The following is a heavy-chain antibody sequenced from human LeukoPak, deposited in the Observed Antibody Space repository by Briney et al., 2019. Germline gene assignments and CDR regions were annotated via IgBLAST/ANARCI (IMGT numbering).Heavy chain of an antibody. V-gene: IGHV3-11*01. CDR3: ASSLYDYVWSTFDY. Sequence: GGSLRLSCAASGFTFSDYYMSWIRQAPGKGLEWVSYISSSGSTIYYADSVKGRFTISRDNAKNSLYLQMNSLRAEDTAVYYCASSLYDYVWSTFDYWGQGTLVTVSS. CDR1: GFTFSDYY. J-gene: IGHJ4*02. CDR2: ISSSGSTI. D-gene: IGHD3-16*01.